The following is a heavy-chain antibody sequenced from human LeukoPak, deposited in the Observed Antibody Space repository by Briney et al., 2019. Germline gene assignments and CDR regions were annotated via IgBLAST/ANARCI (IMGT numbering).Heavy chain of an antibody. Sequence: SQTLSLTCAVSGGSISSGGYSWSWIRQPPGKGLEWIGYIYHSGSTYYNPSLKSRVTISVDRSKNQFSLKLSSVTAADTAVYYCARGGYSYGSWRYYFDYWGQGTLVTVSS. J-gene: IGHJ4*02. D-gene: IGHD5-18*01. CDR2: IYHSGST. V-gene: IGHV4-30-2*01. CDR1: GGSISSGGYS. CDR3: ARGGYSYGSWRYYFDY.